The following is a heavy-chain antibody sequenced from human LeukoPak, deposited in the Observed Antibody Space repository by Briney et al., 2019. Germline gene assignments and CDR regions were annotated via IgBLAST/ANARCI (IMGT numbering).Heavy chain of an antibody. CDR3: AKDCSGGSCYVYYYYGMDV. J-gene: IGHJ6*02. Sequence: AGGSLRLSCAASGFTFSSYAMGWVRQAPGKGLEWVSAISGSGGSTYYADSVKGRFTISRDNSKNTLYLQMNSLRAEDTAVYYCAKDCSGGSCYVYYYYGMDVWGQGTTVTVPS. V-gene: IGHV3-23*01. CDR2: ISGSGGST. D-gene: IGHD2-15*01. CDR1: GFTFSSYA.